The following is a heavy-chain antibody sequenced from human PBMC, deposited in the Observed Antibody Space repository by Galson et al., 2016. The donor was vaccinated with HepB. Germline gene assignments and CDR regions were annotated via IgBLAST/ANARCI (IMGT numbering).Heavy chain of an antibody. CDR3: ARYGGIWSGYFTYYGIDV. CDR1: GDSVNSHNYY. V-gene: IGHV4-39*01. J-gene: IGHJ6*02. D-gene: IGHD3-3*01. CDR2: IHYSGNT. Sequence: ETLSLTCSVSGDSVNSHNYYWGWMRQTPGEGLEWIGSIHYSGNTYSNPSLKRRVTVALDTSKNQFSLKLTSVTAADTAVYFCARYGGIWSGYFTYYGIDVWGQGTSVTASS.